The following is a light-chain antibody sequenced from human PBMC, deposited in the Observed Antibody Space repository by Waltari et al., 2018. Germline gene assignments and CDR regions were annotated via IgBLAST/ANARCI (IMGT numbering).Light chain of an antibody. Sequence: EIVMTQSPATLSVSPGERATLSCRASQSVSSNLAWYQQKPGQAPRPLIYGASTRATGIPARFSGSVSGTEFTLTISSLQSEDFAVYYCQQYNAWPLTFGQGTKVEIK. J-gene: IGKJ1*01. V-gene: IGKV3-15*01. CDR3: QQYNAWPLT. CDR1: QSVSSN. CDR2: GAS.